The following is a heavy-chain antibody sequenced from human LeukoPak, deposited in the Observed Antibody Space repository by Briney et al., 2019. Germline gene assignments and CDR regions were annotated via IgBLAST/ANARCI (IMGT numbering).Heavy chain of an antibody. D-gene: IGHD3-9*01. CDR2: IRYDGSNK. Sequence: GGSLRLSCAASGFTFSSYGMHWVRQAPGKGLEWVAFIRYDGSNKYYADSVKGRFTISRDNSKNTLYLQMNSLRAEDTAVYYCAKAPTRYFDWLSIDYWGQGTLVTVSS. J-gene: IGHJ4*02. CDR3: AKAPTRYFDWLSIDY. CDR1: GFTFSSYG. V-gene: IGHV3-30*02.